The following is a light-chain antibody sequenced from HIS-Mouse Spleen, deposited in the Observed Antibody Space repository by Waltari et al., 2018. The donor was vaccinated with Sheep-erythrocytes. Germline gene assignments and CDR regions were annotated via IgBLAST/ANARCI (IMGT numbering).Light chain of an antibody. CDR1: QSLLHSNGYNY. J-gene: IGKJ2*01. CDR2: LGS. V-gene: IGKV2-28*01. CDR3: IKAIQPIYT. Sequence: EIVMTQSPLSLPVTPGEPASISCRSSQSLLHSNGYNYLDWYLQKPGQSPQLLIYLGSNRASGVPDRFRCSRSGTYVTLKIRSVEAQYDGFYSCIKAIQPIYTIGQATK.